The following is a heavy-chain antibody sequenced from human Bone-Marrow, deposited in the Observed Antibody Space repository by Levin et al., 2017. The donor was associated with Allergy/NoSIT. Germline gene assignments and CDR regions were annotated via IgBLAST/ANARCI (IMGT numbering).Heavy chain of an antibody. D-gene: IGHD3-22*01. CDR2: ITSSGDST. V-gene: IGHV3-48*02. Sequence: GESLKISCAASGFTFRHYTMNWVRPAPGKGLEWVSFITSSGDSTYYPDSVKGRFPISRDNGKNSLYLKQNRLRDEDTAMYYCARDPARGYYDSSGYSGDHWGQGTLVTVSS. CDR3: ARDPARGYYDSSGYSGDH. CDR1: GFTFRHYT. J-gene: IGHJ4*02.